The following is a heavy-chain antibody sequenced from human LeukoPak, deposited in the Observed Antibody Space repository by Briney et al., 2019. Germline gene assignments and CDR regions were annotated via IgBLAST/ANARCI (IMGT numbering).Heavy chain of an antibody. V-gene: IGHV4-61*08. CDR1: GGSVSNADYY. Sequence: SETLSLTCTAAGGSVSNADYYGSWIRHPPGKTLEWIGYIYHTGSNNYKYSLKSRVTISLDTSKNRCSLRLTSMTAADTAVYYCSSGYYLYYWGQGTLVTVSS. J-gene: IGHJ4*02. CDR2: IYHTGSN. CDR3: SSGYYLYY. D-gene: IGHD3-22*01.